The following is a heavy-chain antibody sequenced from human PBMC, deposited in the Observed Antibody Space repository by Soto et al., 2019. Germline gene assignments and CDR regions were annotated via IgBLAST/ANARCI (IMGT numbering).Heavy chain of an antibody. J-gene: IGHJ3*02. Sequence: QVQLVQSGAEVKKPGASVKVSCKASGYTFNSYGISWVRQAPGQGLEWMGRISAYNGNTNYAQKLQGRVTMTTDTSTSTAYMELRSLRSDDTAVYYCARDPRIVGASDAFDIWGQGTMVTVSS. V-gene: IGHV1-18*01. CDR3: ARDPRIVGASDAFDI. D-gene: IGHD1-26*01. CDR2: ISAYNGNT. CDR1: GYTFNSYG.